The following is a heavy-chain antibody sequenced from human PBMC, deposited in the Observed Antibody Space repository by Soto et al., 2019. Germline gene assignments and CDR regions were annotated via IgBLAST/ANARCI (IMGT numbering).Heavy chain of an antibody. CDR3: GRLDSSYYFDY. J-gene: IGHJ4*02. Sequence: GESLKISCKGSVYTFTTYWIGWVRQMPGKGLEWMGIIYPGDSDTTYSPSFQGQVTISADKSISTAYLQWNSLKASDSAMYYCGRLDSSYYFDYWGQGTLVTVSS. CDR1: VYTFTTYW. V-gene: IGHV5-51*01. CDR2: IYPGDSDT. D-gene: IGHD3-22*01.